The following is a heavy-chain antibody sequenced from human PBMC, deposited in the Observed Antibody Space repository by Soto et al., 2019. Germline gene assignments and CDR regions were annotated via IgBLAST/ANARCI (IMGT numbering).Heavy chain of an antibody. Sequence: PSETLSLTCAVYGGSFSGYYWSWIRQPPGKGLEWIGEINHSGSTNYNPSLKSRVTISVDTSKNQFSLKLSSVTAADTAVYYCARDIVVVTAIPNYNWFDPWGQGTLVTVSS. J-gene: IGHJ5*02. CDR2: INHSGST. CDR1: GGSFSGYY. D-gene: IGHD2-21*02. V-gene: IGHV4-34*01. CDR3: ARDIVVVTAIPNYNWFDP.